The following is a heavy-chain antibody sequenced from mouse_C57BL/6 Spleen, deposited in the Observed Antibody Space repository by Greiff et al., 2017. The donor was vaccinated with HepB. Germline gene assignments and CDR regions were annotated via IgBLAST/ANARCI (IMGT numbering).Heavy chain of an antibody. V-gene: IGHV1-81*01. CDR1: GYTFTSYG. J-gene: IGHJ4*01. Sequence: QVQLKESGAELARPGASVKLSCKASGYTFTSYGISWVKQRTGQGLEWIGEIYPRSGNTYYNEKFKGKATLTADKSSSTAYMELRSLTSEDSAVYFCAREGYYDYEAMDYWGQGTSVTVSS. CDR2: IYPRSGNT. D-gene: IGHD1-1*02. CDR3: AREGYYDYEAMDY.